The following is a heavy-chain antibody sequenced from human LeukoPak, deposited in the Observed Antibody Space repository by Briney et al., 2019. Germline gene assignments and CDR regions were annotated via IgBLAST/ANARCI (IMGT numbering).Heavy chain of an antibody. D-gene: IGHD6-13*01. Sequence: GGSLRLSCAASGFTFSSYWTSWVRQAPGKGLEWVANIKQDGSEKYYVDSVKGRFTISRDNAKNSLYLQMNSLRAEDTAVYYCARDLIGSSWNDYWGQGTLVTVSS. V-gene: IGHV3-7*01. CDR2: IKQDGSEK. J-gene: IGHJ4*02. CDR1: GFTFSSYW. CDR3: ARDLIGSSWNDY.